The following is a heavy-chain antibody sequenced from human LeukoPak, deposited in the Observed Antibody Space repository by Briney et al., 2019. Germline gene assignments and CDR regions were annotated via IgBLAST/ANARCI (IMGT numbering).Heavy chain of an antibody. CDR1: GGSFTGYY. J-gene: IGHJ4*02. V-gene: IGHV4-34*01. CDR3: ATSNYYDSSGYYYFDY. CDR2: INHSGST. D-gene: IGHD3-22*01. Sequence: SETLSLTCAVYGGSFTGYYWSWIRQPPGKGLEWIGEINHSGSTNYNPSLKSRVTISVDTSKNQFSLKLSSVTAADTAVYYCATSNYYDSSGYYYFDYWGQGTLVTVSS.